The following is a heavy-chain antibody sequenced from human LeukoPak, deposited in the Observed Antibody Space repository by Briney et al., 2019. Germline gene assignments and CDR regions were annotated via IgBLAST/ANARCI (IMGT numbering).Heavy chain of an antibody. D-gene: IGHD6-13*01. CDR2: IYHSGST. Sequence: SETLSLTCAVSGGSISSSNWWSWVRQPPGKGLEWIGEIYHSGSTNYNPSLKSRVTISVDKSKNQFSLKLSSVTAADTAVYYCASLSRSRGTIAAAGSDYWGQGTLVTVSS. V-gene: IGHV4-4*02. CDR1: GGSISSSNW. CDR3: ASLSRSRGTIAAAGSDY. J-gene: IGHJ4*02.